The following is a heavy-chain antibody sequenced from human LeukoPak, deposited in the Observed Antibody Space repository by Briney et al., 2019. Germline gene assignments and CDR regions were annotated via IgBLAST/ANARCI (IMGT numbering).Heavy chain of an antibody. CDR1: GGSISSYY. CDR2: IYTSGST. Sequence: SETLSLTCTVSGGSISSYYWSWIRQPAGKGLEWIGRIYTSGSTNYNPSLKSRVTMSVDTSKNQFSLKLSSVTAADTAVYYCARGSYGDSDYYYYYYMDVWGKGTTVTISS. V-gene: IGHV4-4*07. CDR3: ARGSYGDSDYYYYYYMDV. J-gene: IGHJ6*03. D-gene: IGHD4-17*01.